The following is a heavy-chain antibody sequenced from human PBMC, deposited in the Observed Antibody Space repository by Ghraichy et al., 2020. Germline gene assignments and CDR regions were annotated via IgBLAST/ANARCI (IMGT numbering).Heavy chain of an antibody. V-gene: IGHV4-34*01. CDR1: GGSFSGYY. CDR3: TRGSLIVAAGTGGNY. CDR2: INHSGST. J-gene: IGHJ4*02. Sequence: SETLSLTCAVYGGSFSGYYWSWIRQPPGKGLEWIGEINHSGSTNYNPSLNSRVTISVDTSKNQFSLKLSSVTAADTAVYYCTRGSLIVAAGTGGNYWGQGTLVTVSS. D-gene: IGHD6-13*01.